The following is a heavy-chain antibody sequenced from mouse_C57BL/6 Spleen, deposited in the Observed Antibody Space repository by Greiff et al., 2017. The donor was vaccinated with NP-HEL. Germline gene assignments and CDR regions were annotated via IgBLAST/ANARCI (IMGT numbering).Heavy chain of an antibody. D-gene: IGHD1-1*01. V-gene: IGHV1-72*01. CDR3: ARENYGSSFPTYAMDY. CDR1: GYTFTSYW. CDR2: IDPNSGGT. Sequence: QVQLQQPGAELVKPGASVKLSCKASGYTFTSYWMHWVKQRPGRGLEWIGRIDPNSGGTKYNEKFKSKATLTVDKPSSTAYMQLSSLTSEDSAVYYCARENYGSSFPTYAMDYWGQGTSVTVSS. J-gene: IGHJ4*01.